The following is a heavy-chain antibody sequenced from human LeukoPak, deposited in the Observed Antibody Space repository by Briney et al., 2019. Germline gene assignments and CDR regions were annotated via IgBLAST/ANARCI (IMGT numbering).Heavy chain of an antibody. J-gene: IGHJ4*02. CDR2: IYSGGST. Sequence: GGSLRLSCAASGFTVSSNYMSWVRQAPGKGLEWVSVIYSGGSTYYADSVRGRFTISRDNSKNTLYLQMNSLRAEDTAVYYCARDSGNYYFDYWGQGTLVTVSS. CDR3: ARDSGNYYFDY. V-gene: IGHV3-66*02. D-gene: IGHD4-23*01. CDR1: GFTVSSNY.